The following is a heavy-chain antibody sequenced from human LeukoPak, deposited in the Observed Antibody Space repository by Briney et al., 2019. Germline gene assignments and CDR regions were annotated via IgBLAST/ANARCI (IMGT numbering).Heavy chain of an antibody. CDR3: ARDEYSGYDHRELDY. CDR2: ISSSSSYI. CDR1: GFTFSSYW. Sequence: GGSLRLSCAASGFTFSSYWMNWVRQAPGKGLEWVSSISSSSSYIYYADSVKGRFTISRDNAKNSLYLQMNSLRAEGTAVYYCARDEYSGYDHRELDYWGQGTLVTVSS. V-gene: IGHV3-21*01. J-gene: IGHJ4*02. D-gene: IGHD5-12*01.